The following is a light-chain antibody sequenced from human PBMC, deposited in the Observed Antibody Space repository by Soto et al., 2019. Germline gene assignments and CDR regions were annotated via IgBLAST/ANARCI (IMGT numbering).Light chain of an antibody. CDR1: DSNIGDYT. Sequence: QSVLTQPPSASGTPGQRVTIPCSGSDSNIGDYTVDWYQQLPGTAPKLLIYINNQRPSGVSDRFSGSKSGTSASLAISGLQSEDEADYYCAAWDDSLNGPVFGGGTKLTVL. CDR3: AAWDDSLNGPV. CDR2: INN. V-gene: IGLV1-44*01. J-gene: IGLJ3*02.